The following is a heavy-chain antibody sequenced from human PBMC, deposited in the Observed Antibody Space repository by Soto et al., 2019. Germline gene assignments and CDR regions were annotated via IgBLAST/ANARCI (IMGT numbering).Heavy chain of an antibody. D-gene: IGHD3-3*01. V-gene: IGHV3-30-3*01. J-gene: IGHJ4*02. Sequence: QVQLVESGGGVVQPGRSLRLSCAASGFTFSSYAMHWVRQAPGKGLEWVAVISYDGSNKYYADSVKGRFTISGDNSKNTLYLQMNSLRAEDTAVYYCARDKRDLRFLEWSYYCDYWGQGTLVTVSS. CDR1: GFTFSSYA. CDR2: ISYDGSNK. CDR3: ARDKRDLRFLEWSYYCDY.